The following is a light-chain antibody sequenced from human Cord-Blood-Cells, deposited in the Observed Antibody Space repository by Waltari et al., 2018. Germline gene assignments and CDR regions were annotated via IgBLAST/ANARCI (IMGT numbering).Light chain of an antibody. CDR1: SSDVGGYNY. V-gene: IGLV2-14*01. CDR3: SSYTSSSTWV. Sequence: QSALTQPASVSGSPGQSITISCTGTSSDVGGYNYVSWHQQHPGKAPTLIIYDVSKRPSGVSNRFSGSKSGNTASLTISGLQAEDEADYYCSSYTSSSTWVFGGGTKLTVL. J-gene: IGLJ3*02. CDR2: DVS.